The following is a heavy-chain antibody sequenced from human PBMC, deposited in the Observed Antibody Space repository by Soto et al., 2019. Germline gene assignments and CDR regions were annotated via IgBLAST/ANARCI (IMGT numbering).Heavy chain of an antibody. V-gene: IGHV3-23*01. CDR3: AKDSEAMTTVVDYFDY. CDR1: GFTFSSYA. J-gene: IGHJ4*02. D-gene: IGHD4-17*01. Sequence: GGSLRLSCAASGFTFSSYAMSWVRQAPGKGLEWVSAISGSGGSTYYADSVKGRFTISRDNSKNTLYLQMNSLRAEDTAVYYCAKDSEAMTTVVDYFDYWGQGTLVTVSS. CDR2: ISGSGGST.